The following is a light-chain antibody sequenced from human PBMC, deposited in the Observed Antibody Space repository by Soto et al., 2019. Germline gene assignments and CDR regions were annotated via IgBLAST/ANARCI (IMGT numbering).Light chain of an antibody. Sequence: QSALTQPPSASGSPGQSVTISCTGTSSDVGGYNFVSWYQQHPGKAPKLMIYEVSKRPSGVSDRFSGSKSGNTASLTVSGLHADDEDDYQCSSYGGRNTLFGTGTKVTVL. V-gene: IGLV2-8*01. CDR3: SSYGGRNTL. J-gene: IGLJ1*01. CDR2: EVS. CDR1: SSDVGGYNF.